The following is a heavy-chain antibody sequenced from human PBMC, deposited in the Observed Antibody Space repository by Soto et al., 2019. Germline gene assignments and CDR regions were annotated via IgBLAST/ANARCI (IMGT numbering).Heavy chain of an antibody. CDR2: IFHDGNT. CDR3: ARHEGWTGPDQ. CDR1: GASIGSGGW. D-gene: IGHD2-8*02. J-gene: IGHJ5*02. V-gene: IGHV4-4*02. Sequence: PGGSLRLSCAVSGASIGSGGWWSWVRQPPGKGLEWIAEIFHDGNTNYSPSLKSRVTISVDKSQNQFSLNVYSVTAADTAVYYCARHEGWTGPDQWGQGTLVTVSS.